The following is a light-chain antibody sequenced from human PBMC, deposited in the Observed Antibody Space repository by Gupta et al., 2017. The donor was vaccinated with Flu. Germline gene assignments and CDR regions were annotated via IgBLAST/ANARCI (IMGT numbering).Light chain of an antibody. CDR1: SSNIGNNY. V-gene: IGLV1-47*02. Sequence: QSVLTQPPSPSGTPGQRVTISCSGSSSNIGNNYVYWYQQLPGTAPNRLIYCNNQRPSGVPDRFSCSKSGTYASPATXGXRSEDEXDDYCAASDASLSSWVFGGGTKLTVL. J-gene: IGLJ3*02. CDR2: CNN. CDR3: AASDASLSSWV.